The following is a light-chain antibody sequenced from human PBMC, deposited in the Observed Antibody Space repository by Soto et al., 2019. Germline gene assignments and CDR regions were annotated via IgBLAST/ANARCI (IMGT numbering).Light chain of an antibody. V-gene: IGLV2-11*01. J-gene: IGLJ2*01. CDR2: DVT. CDR1: SSDVGAYNY. CDR3: CSYAAGDSFK. Sequence: QSALTQPRSVSGSPGQSVTISCTGTSSDVGAYNYVSWHQQHPGKAPKLVIYDVTQRPSGVPDRFSASKSGITASLTISGLQAEDEADYCCCSYAAGDSFKFGGGTKVTVL.